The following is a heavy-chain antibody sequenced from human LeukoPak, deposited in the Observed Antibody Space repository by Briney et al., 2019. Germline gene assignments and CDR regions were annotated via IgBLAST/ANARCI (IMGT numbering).Heavy chain of an antibody. CDR1: GFTFSSYS. V-gene: IGHV3-48*04. CDR3: ARDMTGYCSSTSCYGYFDY. Sequence: GGSLRLSCAASGFTFSSYSMNWVRQAPGKGLEWVSYISSSGSTIYYADSVKGRFTISRDNAKNSLYLQMNSPRAEDTAVYYCARDMTGYCSSTSCYGYFDYWGQGTLVTVSS. J-gene: IGHJ4*02. CDR2: ISSSGSTI. D-gene: IGHD2-2*01.